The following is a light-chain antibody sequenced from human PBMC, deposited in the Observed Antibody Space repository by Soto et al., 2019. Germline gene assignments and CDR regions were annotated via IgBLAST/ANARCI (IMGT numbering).Light chain of an antibody. Sequence: QSALTQPASVSGSPGQSITISCTGTSSDVGGSNFVSWYQQHPGKPPKLIIYDVATRPSGVSNRFSGSKSGSTASLIISRLQTEDEADYYCVSFTSSTAYVCGSGTKVTV. CDR1: SSDVGGSNF. J-gene: IGLJ1*01. CDR2: DVA. CDR3: VSFTSSTAYV. V-gene: IGLV2-14*03.